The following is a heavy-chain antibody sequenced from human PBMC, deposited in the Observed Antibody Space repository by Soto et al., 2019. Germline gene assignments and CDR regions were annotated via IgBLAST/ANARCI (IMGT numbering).Heavy chain of an antibody. CDR3: ARVAVLTAAGTTDY. CDR1: GFTFSDYY. V-gene: IGHV3-11*06. J-gene: IGHJ4*02. D-gene: IGHD6-13*01. Sequence: QVQLVESGGGLVRPGGSLRLSCAASGFTFSDYYMSWIRQVPGKGLEWVAYISSTSDSKPYADSVKGRFTISRDNAKNSLYLQMNSLRAEDTAVYYCARVAVLTAAGTTDYWGQGTLVTVSS. CDR2: ISSTSDSK.